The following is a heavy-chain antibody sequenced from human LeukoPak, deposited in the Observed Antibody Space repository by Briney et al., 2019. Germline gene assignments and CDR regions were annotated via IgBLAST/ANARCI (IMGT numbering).Heavy chain of an antibody. CDR2: SHYSGST. Sequence: PSETLSLTCSVSGGSISSYYWSWIRQPPGKGLEWIGYSHYSGSTNYSPPLKSRVTISVDTSKNQISLKLSSVTAADTAVYYCARGQWGFDYWGQGTLVTVSS. J-gene: IGHJ4*02. D-gene: IGHD1-26*01. CDR3: ARGQWGFDY. V-gene: IGHV4-59*01. CDR1: GGSISSYY.